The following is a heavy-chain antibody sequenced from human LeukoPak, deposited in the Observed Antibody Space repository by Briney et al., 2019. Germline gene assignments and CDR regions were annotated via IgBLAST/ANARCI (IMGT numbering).Heavy chain of an antibody. V-gene: IGHV4-30-2*01. CDR3: ASYYDLGAFDI. J-gene: IGHJ3*02. D-gene: IGHD3-3*01. CDR2: IYHSGST. CDR1: GGSISSGGYS. Sequence: SETLSLTCAVSGGSISSGGYSWSWIRQPPGKGLEWIGYIYHSGSTYYNPSLKSRVTISVDRSKNQFSLKLSSVTAADTAVYYCASYYDLGAFDIWGQGTMVTVSS.